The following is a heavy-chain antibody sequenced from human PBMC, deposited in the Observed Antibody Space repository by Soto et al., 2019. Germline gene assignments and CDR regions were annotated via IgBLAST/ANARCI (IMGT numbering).Heavy chain of an antibody. CDR2: IWYDGSNK. CDR3: ARDAAATIYGMDV. J-gene: IGHJ6*02. V-gene: IGHV3-33*01. Sequence: QVQLVESGGGVVQPGRSLRLSCAASGFTFSSYGMHWVRQAPGKGLEWVAVIWYDGSNKYYADSVKGRFTISRDNSKNTLYLQMNSLRAEETAVYYCARDAAATIYGMDVWGQGTTVTVSS. CDR1: GFTFSSYG. D-gene: IGHD6-13*01.